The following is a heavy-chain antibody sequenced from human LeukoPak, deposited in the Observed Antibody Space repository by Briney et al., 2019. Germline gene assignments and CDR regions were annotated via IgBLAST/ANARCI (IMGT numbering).Heavy chain of an antibody. CDR1: GFTFSSHA. D-gene: IGHD2-15*01. Sequence: GGSLRLSCAASGFTFSSHAMSWVRQAPGKGLEWVSAISGSGGSTYYADSVKGRFTISRDNSKNTLYLQMNSLRAEDTAVYYCAKAGTYCSGGSCYWIDYWGQGTLVTVSS. V-gene: IGHV3-23*01. J-gene: IGHJ4*02. CDR3: AKAGTYCSGGSCYWIDY. CDR2: ISGSGGST.